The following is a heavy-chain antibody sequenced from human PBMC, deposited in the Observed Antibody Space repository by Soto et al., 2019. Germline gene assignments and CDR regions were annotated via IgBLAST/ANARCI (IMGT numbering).Heavy chain of an antibody. CDR2: ISGGGVAT. CDR1: GFTFSSYA. J-gene: IGHJ4*02. CDR3: AKGRESSGSYRPFDY. V-gene: IGHV3-23*01. Sequence: EVQVLESGGGLGQPGGSLRLSCAASGFTFSSYAMSWVRQAPGKGLEWVSAISGGGVATNYADSVKGRLTISRDNSKNTLYLEMNSLRAEDTAVYYCAKGRESSGSYRPFDYWGQGTLVTVSS. D-gene: IGHD3-22*01.